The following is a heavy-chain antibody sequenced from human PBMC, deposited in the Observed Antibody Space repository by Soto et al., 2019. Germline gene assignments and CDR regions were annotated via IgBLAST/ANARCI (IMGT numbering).Heavy chain of an antibody. J-gene: IGHJ3*02. CDR3: ARVYSGSYYIPPDI. D-gene: IGHD1-26*01. CDR2: IWYDGSNK. Sequence: GGSLRLSCAASGFTFSSYGMHWVRQAPGKGLEWVAVIWYDGSNKYYADSVKGRFTISRDNSKNTLYLQMNSLRAEDTAVYYCARVYSGSYYIPPDIWGQGTMVTVSS. CDR1: GFTFSSYG. V-gene: IGHV3-33*01.